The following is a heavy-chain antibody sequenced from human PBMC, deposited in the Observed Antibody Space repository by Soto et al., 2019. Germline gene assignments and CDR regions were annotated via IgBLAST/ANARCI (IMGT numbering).Heavy chain of an antibody. CDR2: INAGNGNT. J-gene: IGHJ3*02. V-gene: IGHV1-3*01. CDR1: GYTFTSYA. D-gene: IGHD3-9*01. Sequence: ASVKVSCEASGYTFTSYAMHWVRQAPGQRLEWMGWINAGNGNTKYSQKFQGRVTITRDTSASTAYMELSSLRSEDTAVYYCARVIGYFDWSDAFDIWGQGTMVTVSS. CDR3: ARVIGYFDWSDAFDI.